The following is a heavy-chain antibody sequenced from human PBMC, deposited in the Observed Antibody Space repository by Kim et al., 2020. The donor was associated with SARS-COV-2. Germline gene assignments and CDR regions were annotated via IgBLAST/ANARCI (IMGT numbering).Heavy chain of an antibody. CDR1: GFTFGSFA. Sequence: GGSLRLSCAASGFTFGSFAMSWVRQAPGKGLEWVSTIRGSFGSTYYADSVKGRFTISRDNSKNTLYLQMNSLRAEDTAVYYCAKDRVGVVTHIDYWGQGTLVTVSS. D-gene: IGHD3-3*01. J-gene: IGHJ4*02. V-gene: IGHV3-23*01. CDR3: AKDRVGVVTHIDY. CDR2: IRGSFGST.